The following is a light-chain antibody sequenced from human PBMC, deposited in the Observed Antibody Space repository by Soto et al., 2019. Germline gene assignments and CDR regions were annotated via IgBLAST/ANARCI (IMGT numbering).Light chain of an antibody. J-gene: IGKJ4*01. V-gene: IGKV1-13*02. CDR3: QQCNSYPLT. CDR1: QGISSA. Sequence: AIQLTQSPSSLSASVGDRVTITCRASQGISSALAWYQQKPGKAPKLLIYDASSLESGVPSRFSGSGSGTDFTLTISRLQPEDFATYYCQQCNSYPLTFGGGTKVEIK. CDR2: DAS.